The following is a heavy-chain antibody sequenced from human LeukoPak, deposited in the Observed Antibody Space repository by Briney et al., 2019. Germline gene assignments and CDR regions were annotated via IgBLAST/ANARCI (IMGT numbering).Heavy chain of an antibody. CDR3: ARVGLPAATTYYYYYYMDV. CDR2: INSDGSST. CDR1: GFTFSSYW. D-gene: IGHD2-2*01. V-gene: IGHV3-74*01. Sequence: GGSLRLSCAASGFTFSSYWMHWVRQAPGKGLVWVSRINSDGSSTSYADSVKGRFTISRDNAKNTLYLQMNSLRAEDTAVYYCARVGLPAATTYYYYYYMDVWGKGTTVTVSS. J-gene: IGHJ6*03.